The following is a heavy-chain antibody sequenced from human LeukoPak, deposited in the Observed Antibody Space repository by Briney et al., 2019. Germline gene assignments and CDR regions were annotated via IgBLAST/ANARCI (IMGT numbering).Heavy chain of an antibody. V-gene: IGHV1-18*01. CDR3: ARDSKSYGVDY. J-gene: IGHJ4*02. D-gene: IGHD4-17*01. Sequence: ASVKLSCKSSGYTFTSYGISWVRQAPGQGLEWMGWISAYNGNTNYAQKPQGRVTMTTDTSTSTAYMELRSLRSDDTAVYYCARDSKSYGVDYWGQGTLGTVSS. CDR1: GYTFTSYG. CDR2: ISAYNGNT.